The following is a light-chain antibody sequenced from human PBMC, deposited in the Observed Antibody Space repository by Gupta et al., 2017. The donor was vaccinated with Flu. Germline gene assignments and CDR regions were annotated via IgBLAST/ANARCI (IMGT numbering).Light chain of an antibody. Sequence: QSELPQPPSVSGAPGQRVIISCSGTSSNIGSNTENWFQQLPGTAPRLLIYGYNQRPSGVPDRFSGSKSGTSASLAISGLHSEDEGDYYCASWDDSLNAWVFGGGTKLTVL. J-gene: IGLJ3*02. CDR3: ASWDDSLNAWV. CDR2: GYN. V-gene: IGLV1-44*01. CDR1: SSNIGSNT.